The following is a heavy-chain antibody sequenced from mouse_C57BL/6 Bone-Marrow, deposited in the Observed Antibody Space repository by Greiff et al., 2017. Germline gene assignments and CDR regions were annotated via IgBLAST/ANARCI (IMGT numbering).Heavy chain of an antibody. J-gene: IGHJ4*01. CDR2: ISNGGGST. V-gene: IGHV5-12*01. D-gene: IGHD4-1*01. CDR3: ARHVTGTCYYAMDY. CDR1: GFTFSDYY. Sequence: EVQRVESGGGLVQPGGSLKLSCAASGFTFSDYYMYWVRQTPEKRLEWVAYISNGGGSTYYPDTVKGRFTISRDNAKNTLYLQMSRLKSEDTAMYYCARHVTGTCYYAMDYWGQGTSVTVSS.